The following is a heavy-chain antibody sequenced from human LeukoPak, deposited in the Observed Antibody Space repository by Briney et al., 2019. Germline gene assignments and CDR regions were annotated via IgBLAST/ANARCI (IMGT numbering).Heavy chain of an antibody. CDR1: EFSVGSNY. J-gene: IGHJ4*02. CDR3: AKGLGYSYGSVYSDY. CDR2: ISWHSGSI. Sequence: GGSLRLSCAASEFSVGSNYMTWVRQAPGKGLEWVSGISWHSGSIGYADSVKGRFTISRDNAKNSLYLQMNSLRAEDTALYYCAKGLGYSYGSVYSDYWGQGTLVTVSS. D-gene: IGHD5-18*01. V-gene: IGHV3-9*01.